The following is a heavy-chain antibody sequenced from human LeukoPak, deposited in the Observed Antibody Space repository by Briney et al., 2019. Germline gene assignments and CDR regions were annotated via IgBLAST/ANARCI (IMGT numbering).Heavy chain of an antibody. V-gene: IGHV6-1*01. D-gene: IGHD3-22*01. CDR2: TYYRSKWYN. CDR3: ARDVYDSSGHYYGYWFDP. J-gene: IGHJ5*02. Sequence: SQTLSLICAISGDSVSSDSASWNWIRQSPSRGLEWLGRTYYRSKWYNDYALSVKGRITINPDTTKNQFSLQLNSVTPGDTAVYYCARDVYDSSGHYYGYWFDPWGQGTVVTVSS. CDR1: GDSVSSDSAS.